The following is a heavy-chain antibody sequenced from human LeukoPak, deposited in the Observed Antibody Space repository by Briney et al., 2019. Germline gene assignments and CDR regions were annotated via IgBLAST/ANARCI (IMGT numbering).Heavy chain of an antibody. CDR3: AKVISGFLEWLPRYFDY. Sequence: GGSLRLSCAASGFTFSTYSMSWVRQAPGKGLEWVSTIDVTTGISYYADSVMGRFTISRDNFQNTLFLQLNNLKVDDTAVYYCAKVISGFLEWLPRYFDYWGQGTLVTVSS. J-gene: IGHJ4*02. D-gene: IGHD3-3*01. V-gene: IGHV3-23*01. CDR2: IDVTTGIS. CDR1: GFTFSTYS.